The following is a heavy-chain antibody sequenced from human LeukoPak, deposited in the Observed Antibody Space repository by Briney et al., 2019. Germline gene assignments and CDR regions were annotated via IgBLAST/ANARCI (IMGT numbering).Heavy chain of an antibody. V-gene: IGHV3-23*01. CDR3: ANSYYNFWSGFAN. J-gene: IGHJ4*02. CDR2: ISDSSSGI. D-gene: IGHD3-3*01. Sequence: GGSLRLSCAASGLTFSTQAMSWVRQAPGKGLEWVSSISDSSSGIYYADSVKGRFTISRDNSKSTLFLDMNSLRVEDTAIYYCANSYYNFWSGFANWGQGTPVSVSS. CDR1: GLTFSTQA.